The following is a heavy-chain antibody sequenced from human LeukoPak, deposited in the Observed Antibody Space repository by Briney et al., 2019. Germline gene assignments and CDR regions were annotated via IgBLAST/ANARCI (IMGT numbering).Heavy chain of an antibody. V-gene: IGHV1-2*02. CDR2: INPNSGGT. J-gene: IGHJ3*02. D-gene: IGHD5-12*01. Sequence: ASVKVSCKASGYTFTGYYMHWVRQAPGQGLEWMGWINPNSGGTNYAQKFQGRVTMTRDTSISTAYMELSRLRSEDTAVYYCARVAGYSGYSDAFDIWGQGTMVTVSS. CDR3: ARVAGYSGYSDAFDI. CDR1: GYTFTGYY.